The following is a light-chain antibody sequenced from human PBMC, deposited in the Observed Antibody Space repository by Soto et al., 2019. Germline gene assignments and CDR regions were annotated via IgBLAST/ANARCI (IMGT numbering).Light chain of an antibody. CDR2: LAS. J-gene: IGKJ4*01. V-gene: IGKV2-28*01. CDR1: QSLLHSNGYNY. Sequence: DAVMTQSPLSLPVTPGEPASISCRSSQSLLHSNGYNYLAWFLQKAGQSPQLLIYLASSRASGVPDRFSGSGSGTDFTLEISSVEAEDVGIYYCMQLLHPPLTFGGGTKVDI. CDR3: MQLLHPPLT.